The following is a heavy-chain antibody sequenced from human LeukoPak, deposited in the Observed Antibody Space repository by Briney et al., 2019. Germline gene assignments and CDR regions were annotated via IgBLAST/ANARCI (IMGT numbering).Heavy chain of an antibody. CDR2: IYYSGST. V-gene: IGHV4-59*01. Sequence: SATLSLTCTVSGGSLSSYYWSWIRQPPGKGLEWIGYIYYSGSTNYNPSLKSRVTISVDTFKNQFSLKLSSVTAADTAVYYCARGLGYFDWFRLGDPWGQGTLVTVSS. J-gene: IGHJ5*02. CDR1: GGSLSSYY. D-gene: IGHD3-9*01. CDR3: ARGLGYFDWFRLGDP.